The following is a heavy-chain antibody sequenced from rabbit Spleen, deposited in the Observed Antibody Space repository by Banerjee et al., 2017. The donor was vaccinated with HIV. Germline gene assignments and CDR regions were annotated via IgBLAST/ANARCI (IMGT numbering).Heavy chain of an antibody. CDR3: ARDRSSAWGAPFDLNYYFNL. CDR2: IYAGSGST. Sequence: ELVESGGGLVQPGESLTLTCKASGFSFSDRDVMCWVRQAPGKGLESIACIYAGSGSTYYASWVNGRFTISRISSTTVTLAMTSLTAADTATYFCARDRSSAWGAPFDLNYYFNLWGPGTLVTVS. CDR1: GFSFSDRDV. D-gene: IGHD4-1*01. J-gene: IGHJ4*01. V-gene: IGHV1S45*01.